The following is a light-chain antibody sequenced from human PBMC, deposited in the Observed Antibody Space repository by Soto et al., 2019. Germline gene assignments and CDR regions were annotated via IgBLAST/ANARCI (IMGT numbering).Light chain of an antibody. CDR2: DTS. Sequence: EIVMTQSPATLSVSPGERVTLSFRSSQSVSNKLGWYQHKPGQAPRLLIYDTSTRAAGTPARFTGSGSGTDFTLTISSLQSEDFAVYYCQQYNTWRSISCGQGTRLEIK. CDR1: QSVSNK. CDR3: QQYNTWRSIS. J-gene: IGKJ5*01. V-gene: IGKV3-15*01.